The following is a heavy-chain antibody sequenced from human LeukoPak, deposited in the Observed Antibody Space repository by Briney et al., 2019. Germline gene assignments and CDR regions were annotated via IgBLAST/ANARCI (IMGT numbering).Heavy chain of an antibody. Sequence: PSETLSLTCAVYGGSFSGYYWSWIRQPPGKGLEWIGSIYYSGSTYYNPSLKSRVTISVDTSKNQFSLRLNSVNAADTAVFYCARQGYSDFSSRPFDYWGQGTLVTVSP. D-gene: IGHD1-26*01. CDR1: GGSFSGYY. CDR2: IYYSGST. CDR3: ARQGYSDFSSRPFDY. V-gene: IGHV4-34*01. J-gene: IGHJ4*02.